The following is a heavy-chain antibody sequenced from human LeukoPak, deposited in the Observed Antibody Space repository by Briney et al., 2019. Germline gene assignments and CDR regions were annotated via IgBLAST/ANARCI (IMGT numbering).Heavy chain of an antibody. V-gene: IGHV3-74*01. J-gene: IGHJ4*02. Sequence: QPGGSLRLSCAASGFTFSSYWMHWVRQAPGKGLVWVSRINSDGSSTSYADSVKGRFTISRDSAKNTLYLQMNSLRAEDTAVYYCARDGSGWYKDYWGQGTLVTVSS. CDR2: INSDGSST. D-gene: IGHD6-13*01. CDR3: ARDGSGWYKDY. CDR1: GFTFSSYW.